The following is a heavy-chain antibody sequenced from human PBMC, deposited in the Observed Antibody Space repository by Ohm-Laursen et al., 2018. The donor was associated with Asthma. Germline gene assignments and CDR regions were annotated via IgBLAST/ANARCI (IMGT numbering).Heavy chain of an antibody. V-gene: IGHV3-30-3*01. J-gene: IGHJ3*02. Sequence: RSLRLSCTASGFTFSTFAMHWVRQAPGKGPEWVSIITSDGGWTSYADSVRGRFTISRDNSKNILYMQMNSLRAEDTAVYYYARRDYSGGDPDAAFDIWGQGTMVTVSS. CDR2: ITSDGGWT. CDR3: ARRDYSGGDPDAAFDI. CDR1: GFTFSTFA. D-gene: IGHD2-21*02.